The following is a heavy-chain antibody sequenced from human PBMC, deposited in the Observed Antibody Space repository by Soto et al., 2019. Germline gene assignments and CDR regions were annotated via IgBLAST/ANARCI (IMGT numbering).Heavy chain of an antibody. CDR2: IWHDGSNK. CDR1: GFTFSTDG. Sequence: PGGSLRLSCAASGFTFSTDGMHWVRQAPGKGLEWVAVIWHDGSNKYYADSVKGRFTISRDNSKNTVFLQMNSLRAEDTAVYYCAGQYCDSSSCYALYWGQGTLVTVSS. D-gene: IGHD2-2*01. J-gene: IGHJ4*02. V-gene: IGHV3-33*01. CDR3: AGQYCDSSSCYALY.